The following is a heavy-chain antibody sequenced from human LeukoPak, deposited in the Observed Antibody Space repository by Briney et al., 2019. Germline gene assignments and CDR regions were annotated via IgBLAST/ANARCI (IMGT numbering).Heavy chain of an antibody. D-gene: IGHD3-3*01. J-gene: IGHJ4*02. CDR2: ISGSGGST. V-gene: IGHV3-23*01. CDR3: AKDRDFWSGYLVEDLIPY. CDR1: GFTFSSYA. Sequence: GGSLRLSCAASGFTFSSYAMSWVRQAPGKGLEWVSAISGSGGSTYYADSVKGRFTISRDNSKNTLYLQMNSLRAEDTAVYHCAKDRDFWSGYLVEDLIPYWGQGTLVTVSS.